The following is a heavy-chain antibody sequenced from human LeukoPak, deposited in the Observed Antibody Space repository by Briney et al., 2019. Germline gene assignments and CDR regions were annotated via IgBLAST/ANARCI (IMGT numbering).Heavy chain of an antibody. D-gene: IGHD4-17*01. CDR2: ITASGTAM. CDR1: GFTFSSYS. CDR3: ARASSPYYGDYATD. J-gene: IGHJ4*02. V-gene: IGHV3-48*02. Sequence: PGGSLRLSCAASGFTFSSYSMNWVRQAPGKGLEWVSHITASGTAMFYADSVKGRFTISRDNAKNSLYLQMNSLRDEDTAVYYCARASSPYYGDYATDWGQGTLVTVSS.